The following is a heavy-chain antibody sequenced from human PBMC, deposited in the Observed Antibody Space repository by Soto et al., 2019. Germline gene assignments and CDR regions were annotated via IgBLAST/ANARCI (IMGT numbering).Heavy chain of an antibody. J-gene: IGHJ5*01. Sequence: KPSETLSLTCSVSGNSISNLDYFWAWIRQPPGQALEYIGYIYKSATTYSNPSFESRVALSVDTSKSQFSLNVTSVTAADTAVYFFAMGRYCLIGRCFQYWFDFWGQGAMVTVSS. CDR3: AMGRYCLIGRCFQYWFDF. D-gene: IGHD2-15*01. V-gene: IGHV4-30-4*01. CDR1: GNSISNLDYF. CDR2: IYKSATT.